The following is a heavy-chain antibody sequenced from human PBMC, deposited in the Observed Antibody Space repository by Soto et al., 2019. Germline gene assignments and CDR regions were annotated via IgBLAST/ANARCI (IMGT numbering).Heavy chain of an antibody. Sequence: SSEMMSVRYTVADGSSVNLDGRWIRQVPGKGLEWIGYIYSSGSTHYNPSLQSRVTISAYMELSSLRSEDTAVFYCARAVAMPPDFAYWGQGTLVTVSS. V-gene: IGHV4-59*11. CDR2: IYSSGST. J-gene: IGHJ4*02. CDR3: ARAVAMPPDFAY. D-gene: IGHD2-2*01. CDR1: DGSSVNLD.